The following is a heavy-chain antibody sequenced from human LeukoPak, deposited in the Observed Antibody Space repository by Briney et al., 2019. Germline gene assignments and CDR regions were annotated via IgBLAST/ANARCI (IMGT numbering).Heavy chain of an antibody. J-gene: IGHJ3*02. CDR1: GFTFSSYS. D-gene: IGHD5-18*01. CDR2: ISSSSSTI. Sequence: PGGSLRLSCAASGFTFSSYSMNWVRQAPGKGVEWVSYISSSSSTIYYADSVKGRFTISRDNAKNSLYLQMNSLRAEDTAMYYCARDVGYRYAQMFFDIWGQGTMVTVSS. V-gene: IGHV3-48*04. CDR3: ARDVGYRYAQMFFDI.